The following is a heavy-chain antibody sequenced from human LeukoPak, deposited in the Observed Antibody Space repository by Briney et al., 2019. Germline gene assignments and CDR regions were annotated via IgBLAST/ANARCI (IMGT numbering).Heavy chain of an antibody. CDR2: ISGSGDST. CDR1: GFTFSSYA. CDR3: AKIGPNLTPRAVAESS. D-gene: IGHD6-19*01. Sequence: PGGSLRLSCAASGFTFSSYAMTWVRQAPGKGLEWVSTISGSGDSTYYADSVKGRFTISRDNSKNTLYLQMNSLRAEDTAVYYCAKIGPNLTPRAVAESSWGQGTLVTVSS. J-gene: IGHJ5*02. V-gene: IGHV3-23*01.